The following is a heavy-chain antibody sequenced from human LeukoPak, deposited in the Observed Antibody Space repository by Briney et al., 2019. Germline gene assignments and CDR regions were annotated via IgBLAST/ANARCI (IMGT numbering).Heavy chain of an antibody. CDR1: GYTFTGYY. J-gene: IGHJ4*02. D-gene: IGHD5-18*01. Sequence: GASVKVSCKASGYTFTGYYMHWVRQAPGQGLEWMGWINPNSGGTNYAQKFRGRVTMTRDTSSTTAYMELSSLRSDDTAVYYCARGTAYDYWGQGTLLTISS. CDR2: INPNSGGT. CDR3: ARGTAYDY. V-gene: IGHV1-2*02.